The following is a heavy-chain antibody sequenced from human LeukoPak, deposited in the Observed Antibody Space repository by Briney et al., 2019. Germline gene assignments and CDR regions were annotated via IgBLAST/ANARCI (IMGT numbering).Heavy chain of an antibody. CDR2: ISSSGSSI. CDR1: GFTFSDYY. Sequence: GGSLRLSCAASGFTFSDYYMSWIRQAAGKGLEWVSYISSSGSSIYYADSVKGRFTISRDNAKNSLYLQMNSLRAEDTAVYYCARGMAYSYGYLDYWGQGTLVTVSS. D-gene: IGHD5-18*01. J-gene: IGHJ4*02. V-gene: IGHV3-11*01. CDR3: ARGMAYSYGYLDY.